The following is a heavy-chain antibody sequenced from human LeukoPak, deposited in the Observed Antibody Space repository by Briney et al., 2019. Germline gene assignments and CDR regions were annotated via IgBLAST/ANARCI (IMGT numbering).Heavy chain of an antibody. V-gene: IGHV3-48*01. J-gene: IGHJ4*02. CDR3: ARGAYYYED. D-gene: IGHD3-22*01. CDR2: ISSSSGTI. Sequence: GGSLRLSCAASGFTFSSHSMNWVRQAPGKGLEWVSYISSSSGTIYYADSVKGRFTISRDNAKNSLYLQMSSLRAEDTAVYYCARGAYYYEDWGQGTLVTVSS. CDR1: GFTFSSHS.